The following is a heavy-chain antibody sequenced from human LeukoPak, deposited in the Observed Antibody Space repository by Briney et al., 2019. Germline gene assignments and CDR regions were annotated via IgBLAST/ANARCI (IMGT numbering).Heavy chain of an antibody. V-gene: IGHV3-7*01. CDR3: ARDRRWQTLRNNYYGSDV. J-gene: IGHJ6*02. Sequence: GGSLRLSCAASGFTLSSYWMSWVRQAPGKGLEWVANIKEDGSEKYYVDSVKGRFTTSRDNAKSSLYLQMNSLRAEDTAVYYCARDRRWQTLRNNYYGSDVWGPGTTVTVSS. CDR2: IKEDGSEK. D-gene: IGHD4-23*01. CDR1: GFTLSSYW.